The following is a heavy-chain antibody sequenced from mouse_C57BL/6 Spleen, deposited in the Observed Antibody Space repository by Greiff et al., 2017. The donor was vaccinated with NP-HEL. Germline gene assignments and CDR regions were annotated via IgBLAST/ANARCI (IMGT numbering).Heavy chain of an antibody. D-gene: IGHD1-1*01. CDR2: IYPGSGST. CDR1: GYTFTSYW. J-gene: IGHJ4*01. V-gene: IGHV1-55*01. Sequence: VQLQQSGAELVKPGASVKMSCKASGYTFTSYWITWVKQRPGQGLEWIGDIYPGSGSTNYNEKFKSKATLTVDTSSSTAYMQLSSLTSEDSAVYYCARGFITTVVGDYAMDYWGQGTSVTVSS. CDR3: ARGFITTVVGDYAMDY.